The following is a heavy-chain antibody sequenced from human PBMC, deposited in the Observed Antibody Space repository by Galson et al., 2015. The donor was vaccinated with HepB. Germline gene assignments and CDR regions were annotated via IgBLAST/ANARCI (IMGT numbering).Heavy chain of an antibody. CDR2: ISGSGGST. J-gene: IGHJ4*02. CDR3: AKISGDSSGYYFDY. CDR1: EFTFSSHA. Sequence: SLRLSCAASEFTFSSHAMSWVRQAPGKGLEWVSAISGSGGSTYYADSVKGRFTISRDNSKNTLYLQMNSLRAEDTAVYYCAKISGDSSGYYFDYWGQGTLVTVSS. V-gene: IGHV3-23*01. D-gene: IGHD3-22*01.